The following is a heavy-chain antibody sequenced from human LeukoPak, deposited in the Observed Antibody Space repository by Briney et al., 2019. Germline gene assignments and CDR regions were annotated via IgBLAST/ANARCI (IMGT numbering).Heavy chain of an antibody. J-gene: IGHJ4*02. Sequence: GGSPRLSCTASGFTFGDYAMSWVRQAPGKGLEWVGFIRSKAYGGTTEYAASVKGRFTISRDDSKSIAYLQMNSLKTEDTAVYYCTRDREYSSSWFDYWGQGTLVTVSS. CDR3: TRDREYSSSWFDY. CDR2: IRSKAYGGTT. D-gene: IGHD6-13*01. V-gene: IGHV3-49*04. CDR1: GFTFGDYA.